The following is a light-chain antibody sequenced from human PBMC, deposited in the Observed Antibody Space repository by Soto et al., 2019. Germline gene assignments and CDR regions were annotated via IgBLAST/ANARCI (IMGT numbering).Light chain of an antibody. CDR3: QQYENLPT. CDR1: QNINNY. Sequence: DIQSTESPSSLWSSLGDIVTISCQASQNINNYLNWYQQKPGRAPKLLIYDASNLEAGAPSRFRGSGSGTDFTFTISRLQPEDIATYYCQQYENLPTFGQGTRLEIK. J-gene: IGKJ5*01. CDR2: DAS. V-gene: IGKV1-33*01.